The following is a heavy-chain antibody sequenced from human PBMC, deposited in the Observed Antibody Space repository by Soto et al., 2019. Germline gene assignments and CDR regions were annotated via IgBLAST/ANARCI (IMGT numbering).Heavy chain of an antibody. J-gene: IGHJ4*02. V-gene: IGHV3-23*01. D-gene: IGHD3-9*01. CDR1: GFTFSSYA. Sequence: EVQLLEAGGGLVQPGGSLRLSCAASGFTFSSYAMSWVRQAPGKGLEWVSAISGSGGSTYYADSVKGRFTISRDNSKNTLYLQMNSLRAEYTAVYYCAKPPKTYDHILDFDYWGQGTLVTVSS. CDR3: AKPPKTYDHILDFDY. CDR2: ISGSGGST.